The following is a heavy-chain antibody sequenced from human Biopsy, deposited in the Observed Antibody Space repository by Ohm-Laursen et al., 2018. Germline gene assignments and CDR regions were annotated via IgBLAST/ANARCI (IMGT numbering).Heavy chain of an antibody. J-gene: IGHJ6*02. V-gene: IGHV4-59*02. D-gene: IGHD4-11*01. CDR2: IYYSVMT. Sequence: SDTLSLTCAVSGDSVTKYYWSWIRQPPGKGLEWIGHIYYSVMTNYNPSLQSRVSISVGTSRNQVSLTLSSVTAADTAVYYCARDSGILNYGNFKYYHYYGMDVWGQGTKVIVSS. CDR3: ARDSGILNYGNFKYYHYYGMDV. CDR1: GDSVTKYY.